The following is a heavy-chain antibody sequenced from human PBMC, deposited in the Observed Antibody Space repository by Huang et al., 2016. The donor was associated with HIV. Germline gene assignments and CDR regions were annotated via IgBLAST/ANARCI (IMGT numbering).Heavy chain of an antibody. CDR3: VKDNGFGEGTSRWFDP. D-gene: IGHD3-10*01. Sequence: QVRLVESGGGVVQPGGSLRLSCVAFGFTFNAFALHWVRQAPDKGLEWVALIKYDGYRDNHADAVKGRLTISRYNSKNTLYLEMKRLRREDTGVYYCVKDNGFGEGTSRWFDPWGQGTPVIVSS. CDR1: GFTFNAFA. J-gene: IGHJ5*02. V-gene: IGHV3-30*02. CDR2: IKYDGYRD.